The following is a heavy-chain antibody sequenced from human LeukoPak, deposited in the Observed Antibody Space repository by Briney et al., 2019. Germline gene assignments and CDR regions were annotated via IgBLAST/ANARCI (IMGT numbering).Heavy chain of an antibody. CDR1: GFTFGDYA. Sequence: GGSLRLSCTASGFTFGDYAMSWVRQAPGKGLEWVGFIRSKAYGGTTEYAASVKGRFTISRDDSKSIAYLQMNSLKTEDTAVYYCTREVARYSGSYGAFDIWGQGTMVTVSS. J-gene: IGHJ3*02. CDR3: TREVARYSGSYGAFDI. CDR2: IRSKAYGGTT. V-gene: IGHV3-49*04. D-gene: IGHD1-26*01.